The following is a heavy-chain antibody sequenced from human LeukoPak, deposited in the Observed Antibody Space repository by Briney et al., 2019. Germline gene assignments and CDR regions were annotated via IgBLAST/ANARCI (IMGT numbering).Heavy chain of an antibody. CDR2: IYYSGST. V-gene: IGHV4-39*01. J-gene: IGHJ5*02. D-gene: IGHD2-15*01. Sequence: SETLSLTCTVSGGSISSSSYYWGWIRRPPGKGLEWIGSIYYSGSTYYNPSLKSRVTISVDTSKNQFSLKLSSVTAADTAVYYCASTKIVGYCSGGSCLRNWFDPWGQGTLVTVSS. CDR1: GGSISSSSYY. CDR3: ASTKIVGYCSGGSCLRNWFDP.